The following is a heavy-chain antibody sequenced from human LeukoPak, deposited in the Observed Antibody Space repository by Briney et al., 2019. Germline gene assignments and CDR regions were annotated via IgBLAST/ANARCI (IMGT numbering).Heavy chain of an antibody. D-gene: IGHD3-10*01. J-gene: IGHJ4*02. CDR2: ISWSGGSI. Sequence: PGGSLRLSCAASGFTFDDYAMHWGRHAPGKGLEWGSGISWSGGSIGYADSVKSRFTISRDNAKNSLYLQMNSLRAEDTALYYCAKDISPYYGSGRFVYWGQGTLVTVSS. V-gene: IGHV3-9*01. CDR3: AKDISPYYGSGRFVY. CDR1: GFTFDDYA.